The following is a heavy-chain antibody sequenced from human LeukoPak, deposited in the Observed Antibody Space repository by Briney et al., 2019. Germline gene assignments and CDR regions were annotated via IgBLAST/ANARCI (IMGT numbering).Heavy chain of an antibody. J-gene: IGHJ5*02. CDR3: ARDPARDSSGWSRAGWFDP. V-gene: IGHV1-18*01. Sequence: ASVKVSCKAPGYTFTSYGISWVRQAPGQGLEWMGWISAYNGNTNYAQKLQGRVTMTTDTSTSTAYMELRSLRSDDTAVYYCARDPARDSSGWSRAGWFDPWGQGTLVTVSS. CDR1: GYTFTSYG. CDR2: ISAYNGNT. D-gene: IGHD6-19*01.